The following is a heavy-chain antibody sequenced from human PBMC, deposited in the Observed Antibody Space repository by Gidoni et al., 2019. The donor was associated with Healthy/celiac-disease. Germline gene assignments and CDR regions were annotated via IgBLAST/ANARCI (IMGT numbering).Heavy chain of an antibody. J-gene: IGHJ4*02. D-gene: IGHD3-16*01. CDR3: ARDGGLTVKEPY. CDR1: GFTVSSHY. V-gene: IGHV3-66*02. CDR2: IYSGGST. Sequence: EVQLVESGGGLVQPGGSLSLSCAASGFTVSSHYMSWVRQAPGKGLEWGSVIYSGGSTYYADSVKGRFTISRDNSKNTLYLQMNSLRAEDTAVYYCARDGGLTVKEPYWGQGTLVTVSS.